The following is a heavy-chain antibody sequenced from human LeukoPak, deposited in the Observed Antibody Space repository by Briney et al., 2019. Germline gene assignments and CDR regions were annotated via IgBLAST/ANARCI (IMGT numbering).Heavy chain of an antibody. CDR1: GFTFSSYA. J-gene: IGHJ4*02. CDR2: IDSDGTNR. CDR3: EGRATGLPEY. Sequence: GGSLRLSCAASGFTFSSYAMSWVRQAPGKGLVWVSRIDSDGTNRDYADSVKGRFTISRDNAKNTVYLQMNSLRDEDTAVYHCEGRATGLPEYWGQGSLVTVSS. V-gene: IGHV3-74*01. D-gene: IGHD3-9*01.